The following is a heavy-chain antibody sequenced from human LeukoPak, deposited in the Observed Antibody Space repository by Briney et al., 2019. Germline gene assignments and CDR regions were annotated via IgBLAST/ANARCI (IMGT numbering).Heavy chain of an antibody. D-gene: IGHD1-26*01. CDR2: ISYDGSNK. CDR1: GFTFSSYA. J-gene: IGHJ4*02. V-gene: IGHV3-30-3*01. Sequence: GGSLRLSCAASGFTFSSYAMHWVRQAPGKGLVWVAVISYDGSNKYYADSVKGRFTISRDNSKNTLYLQMNSLRAEDTAVYYCARDRWMYSGSYYSDYWGQGTLVTVSS. CDR3: ARDRWMYSGSYYSDY.